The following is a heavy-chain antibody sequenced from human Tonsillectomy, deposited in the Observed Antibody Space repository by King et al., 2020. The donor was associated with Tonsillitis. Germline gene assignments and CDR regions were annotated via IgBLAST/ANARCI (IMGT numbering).Heavy chain of an antibody. CDR1: GFTFSDYY. D-gene: IGHD4-17*01. CDR2: ISSSSSYT. Sequence: VQLVESGGGLVKPGGSLRLSCAASGFTFSDYYMSWIRQAPGKGLEWVSYISSSSSYTNYADPVKGRFTISRDNAKNSLYLQMNSLRAEDTAVYYCGRGDHDDSPFDYWGQGTLVTVSS. J-gene: IGHJ4*02. CDR3: GRGDHDDSPFDY. V-gene: IGHV3-11*05.